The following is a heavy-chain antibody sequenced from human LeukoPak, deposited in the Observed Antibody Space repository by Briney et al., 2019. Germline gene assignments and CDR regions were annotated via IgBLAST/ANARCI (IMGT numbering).Heavy chain of an antibody. J-gene: IGHJ3*02. V-gene: IGHV3-21*01. Sequence: GGSLRLSCAASGFTFSNYSMNWVRQAPGKGLEWVSCISGSSVYRYYADSVKGRFTISRDNAKNSLYLQMNSLRAEDTAVYYCARVSVAGSVIDAFDTWGQGTMVTVSS. CDR1: GFTFSNYS. CDR2: ISGSSVYR. CDR3: ARVSVAGSVIDAFDT. D-gene: IGHD6-19*01.